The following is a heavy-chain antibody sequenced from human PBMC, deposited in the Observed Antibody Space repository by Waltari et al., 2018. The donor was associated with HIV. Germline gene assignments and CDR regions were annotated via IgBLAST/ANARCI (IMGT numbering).Heavy chain of an antibody. Sequence: QVQLVQSGAEVKKPGASVKVSCKASGFTFSDYYMHWVRQAPGQGLEWMGWINPNGGGTRYSEKFQGRVTMTRDTSISTAYMELFRLRFDDTAIYYCTRVFRGTINYFDSRLGHWGQGTLVTVSS. D-gene: IGHD3-22*01. J-gene: IGHJ4*02. CDR3: TRVFRGTINYFDSRLGH. CDR2: INPNGGGT. CDR1: GFTFSDYY. V-gene: IGHV1-2*02.